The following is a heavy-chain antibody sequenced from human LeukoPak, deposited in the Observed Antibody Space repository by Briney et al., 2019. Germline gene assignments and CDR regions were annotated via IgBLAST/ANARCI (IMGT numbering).Heavy chain of an antibody. CDR3: AKFGLYYNMDV. CDR1: GGSISTYY. J-gene: IGHJ6*02. D-gene: IGHD3-16*01. V-gene: IGHV4-59*03. CDR2: IYYSGNT. Sequence: PSETLSLTCVVSGGSISTYYWSWIRQPPGKGPEWIGHIYYSGNTDYNPSLKSRITMSVDTSKNQFFLSLNSVTAADTAVYYCAKFGLYYNMDVWGQGTTVTVSS.